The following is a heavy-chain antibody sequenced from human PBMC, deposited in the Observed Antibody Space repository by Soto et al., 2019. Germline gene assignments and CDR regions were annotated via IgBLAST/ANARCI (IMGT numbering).Heavy chain of an antibody. J-gene: IGHJ3*02. CDR3: ARDRVKLLAAGDALDI. V-gene: IGHV1-2*02. CDR1: GYSFVAYY. Sequence: QVQLVQSGAEVKKPGTSVRVSCKASGYSFVAYYVHWVRQAPGQGLEWMGWINPNSGGSDSAQKSEGQGTMTNGRSTNTVYMELRGLKADYAAVDYCARDRVKLLAAGDALDIWGQGTAVTVSS. D-gene: IGHD3-10*01. CDR2: INPNSGGS.